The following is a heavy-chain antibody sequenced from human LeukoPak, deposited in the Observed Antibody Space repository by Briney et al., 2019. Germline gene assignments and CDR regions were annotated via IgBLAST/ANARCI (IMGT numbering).Heavy chain of an antibody. CDR1: GGSINNSSYY. J-gene: IGHJ4*02. D-gene: IGHD3-10*01. CDR2: IYYSGST. V-gene: IGHV4-39*07. Sequence: SETLSLTCTVSGGSINNSSYYWGWIRQPPGKGLEWIGSIYYSGSTYYNPSLNSRVTISVDTSKNQFSLNLSSVTAADTAVYYCARGNLLPRIWFGEQGFDYWGQGTLVTVSS. CDR3: ARGNLLPRIWFGEQGFDY.